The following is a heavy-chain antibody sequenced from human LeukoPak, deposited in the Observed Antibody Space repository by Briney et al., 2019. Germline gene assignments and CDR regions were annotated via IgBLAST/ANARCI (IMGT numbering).Heavy chain of an antibody. CDR3: AKDRPYCTNGVCYGYYFDY. CDR2: ISGSGGST. Sequence: TGGSLRLSCAASGFTFSSYAMSWVRQAPGKGLEWVSAISGSGGSTYYADSVKGRFTISRDNSKNTLYLQMNSLRAEDTAVYYCAKDRPYCTNGVCYGYYFDYWGQGTLVTVSS. D-gene: IGHD2-8*01. V-gene: IGHV3-23*01. CDR1: GFTFSSYA. J-gene: IGHJ4*02.